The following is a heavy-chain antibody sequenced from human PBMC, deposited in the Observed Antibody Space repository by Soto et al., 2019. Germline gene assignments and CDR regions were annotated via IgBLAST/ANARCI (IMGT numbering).Heavy chain of an antibody. CDR3: AKGGYCSTTSCVSWFDP. D-gene: IGHD2-2*01. CDR1: GYSFTTYS. Sequence: QVHLEQSGAVVKKPGASVKVACKASGYSFTTYSMHWVRQAPGQRPEWIGWLNAGNGDTKYSQALQGRVTITVDTYATTVYLELSSLTSEDTAVYYCAKGGYCSTTSCVSWFDPWGQGTQVTVSP. J-gene: IGHJ5*02. V-gene: IGHV1-3*01. CDR2: LNAGNGDT.